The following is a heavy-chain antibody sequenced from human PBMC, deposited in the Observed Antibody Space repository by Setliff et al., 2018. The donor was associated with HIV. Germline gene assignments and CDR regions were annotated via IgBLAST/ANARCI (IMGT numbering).Heavy chain of an antibody. CDR1: GGSFSGYD. Sequence: KTSETLSLTCAVYGGSFSGYDWSWIRQPPGKGLEWIGEINHSGSTNYNPSLKSRVTISVDTSKNQFSLRLSSVTAADTAVYYCARRIDNSGSFPDKNWFDTWGQGSLVTVSS. V-gene: IGHV4-34*01. CDR2: INHSGST. D-gene: IGHD3-10*01. J-gene: IGHJ5*02. CDR3: ARRIDNSGSFPDKNWFDT.